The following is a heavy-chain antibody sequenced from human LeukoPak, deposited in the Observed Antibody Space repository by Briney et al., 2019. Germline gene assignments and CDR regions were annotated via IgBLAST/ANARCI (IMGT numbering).Heavy chain of an antibody. V-gene: IGHV5-51*01. CDR1: GYSFTNYW. Sequence: GESLKISCQGSGYSFTNYWIAWVRQMPGKGLEWMGIIYPGDSDTRYSPSFQGQVTISADKSISTAYLQWSSLKASDTAMYYCVRHLREGSSRWFDPWGQGTLVTVSS. CDR2: IYPGDSDT. J-gene: IGHJ5*02. CDR3: VRHLREGSSRWFDP.